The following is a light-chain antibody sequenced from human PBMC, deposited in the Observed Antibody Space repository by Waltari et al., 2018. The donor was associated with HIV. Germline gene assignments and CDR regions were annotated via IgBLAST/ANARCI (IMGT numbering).Light chain of an antibody. CDR2: EVT. J-gene: IGLJ3*02. Sequence: QSALTQPASVSGSPGQSITISCTGTRSDVGGYKSVSWYQHLPGKAPKLMIYEVTNRPSGVSDRFSGSKSGNTASLTISGLQAEDEADYYCSSYTTDSTLVFGAGTKLTVL. CDR1: RSDVGGYKS. V-gene: IGLV2-14*01. CDR3: SSYTTDSTLV.